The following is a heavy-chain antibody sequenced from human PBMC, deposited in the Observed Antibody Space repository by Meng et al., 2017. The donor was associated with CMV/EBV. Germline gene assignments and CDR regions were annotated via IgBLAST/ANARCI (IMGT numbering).Heavy chain of an antibody. CDR3: ARVYCSGGSCYGNWFDP. Sequence: VELQESAPGIVKPSQTLSLTCTVSGGSISSGAYYWSWIRQPPGKGLEWIGYIYYSGSTYYNPSLKSRVTISVDTSKNQFSLKLSSVTAADTAVYYCARVYCSGGSCYGNWFDPWGQGTLVTVSS. D-gene: IGHD2-15*01. CDR2: IYYSGST. V-gene: IGHV4-30-4*08. CDR1: GGSISSGAYY. J-gene: IGHJ5*02.